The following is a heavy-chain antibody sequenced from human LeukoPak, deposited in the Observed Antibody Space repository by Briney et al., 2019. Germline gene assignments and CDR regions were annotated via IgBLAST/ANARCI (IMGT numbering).Heavy chain of an antibody. D-gene: IGHD1-26*01. Sequence: ASVKVSCKASGYTFTGYYMHWVRQAPGQGLEWMGWINPNSGGTNYAQKFQGRVTMTRDTSISTAYMELSRLRSDDTAVYYCARAEWELRDAFDIWGQGTMVTVSS. CDR3: ARAEWELRDAFDI. V-gene: IGHV1-2*02. CDR1: GYTFTGYY. J-gene: IGHJ3*02. CDR2: INPNSGGT.